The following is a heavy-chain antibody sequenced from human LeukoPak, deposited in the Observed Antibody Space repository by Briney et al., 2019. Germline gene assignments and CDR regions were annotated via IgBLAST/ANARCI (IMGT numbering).Heavy chain of an antibody. J-gene: IGHJ1*01. Sequence: GGSLRLSCAASGFTFSSYSMNWVRQAPGKGLEGVSSISSSSSYIYYADSVKGRFTISRENAKNSLYLQMNSLRAEDTAVYYCARSRQLDPEYFQHWGQGTLVTVSS. V-gene: IGHV3-21*01. D-gene: IGHD6-6*01. CDR2: ISSSSSYI. CDR3: ARSRQLDPEYFQH. CDR1: GFTFSSYS.